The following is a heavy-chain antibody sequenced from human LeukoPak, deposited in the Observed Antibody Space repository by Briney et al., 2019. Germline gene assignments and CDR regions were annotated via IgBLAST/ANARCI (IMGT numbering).Heavy chain of an antibody. CDR1: GGSISSGSYY. J-gene: IGHJ4*02. CDR2: IYTSGST. V-gene: IGHV4-61*02. D-gene: IGHD3-22*01. CDR3: ARQGYYYDSSGYYEFDY. Sequence: SETLSLTCTVSGGSISSGSYYWSWIRQPAGKGLEWIGRIYTSGSTNYNPSLKSRVTISVDTSKNQFSLKLSSVTAADTAVYYCARQGYYYDSSGYYEFDYWGQGTLVTVSS.